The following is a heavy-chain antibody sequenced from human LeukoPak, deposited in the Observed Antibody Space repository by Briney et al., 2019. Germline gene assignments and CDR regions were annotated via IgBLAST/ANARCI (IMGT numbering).Heavy chain of an antibody. CDR2: INPNSGGT. V-gene: IGHV1-2*02. J-gene: IGHJ5*02. D-gene: IGHD2-21*02. CDR1: GYTFTGYY. CDR3: ARESPLGAYCGGDCYSNWFDP. Sequence: ASVKVSCKASGYTFTGYYMHWVRQAPGQGLEWMGWINPNSGGTNYAQKFQGRVTMTRDTSISTAYMELSRLRSDNTAVYYCARESPLGAYCGGDCYSNWFDPWGQGTLVTVSS.